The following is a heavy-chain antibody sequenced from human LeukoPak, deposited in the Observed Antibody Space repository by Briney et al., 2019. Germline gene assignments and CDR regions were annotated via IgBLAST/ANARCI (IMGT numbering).Heavy chain of an antibody. CDR1: GGSINSYH. V-gene: IGHV4-4*07. J-gene: IGHJ6*02. CDR2: IYTSGST. CDR3: ARDYGDYGGYYYYGMDV. D-gene: IGHD4-17*01. Sequence: SETLSLTCTVSGGSINSYHWSWIRQPAGKGLEWIGRIYTSGSTNYNPSLKSRVTMSVDTSKNQFSLKLSSVTAADTAVYYCARDYGDYGGYYYYGMDVWGQGTTVTVSS.